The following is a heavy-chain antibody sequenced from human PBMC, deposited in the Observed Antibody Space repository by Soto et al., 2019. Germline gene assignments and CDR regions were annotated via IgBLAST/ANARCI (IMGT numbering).Heavy chain of an antibody. CDR1: GYTFTRYG. Sequence: QVQLVQSGAEVKKPGASVKVSCKTSGYTFTRYGISWVRQAPGQGLEWMGWISAYNGNTNYAQKLQGRVTMTTDTSTSTAYMELRSLRPDDTAVSYCARWKDIVLVTDLWGQGTLVTVSS. CDR3: ARWKDIVLVTDL. CDR2: ISAYNGNT. V-gene: IGHV1-18*01. D-gene: IGHD2-2*01. J-gene: IGHJ4*02.